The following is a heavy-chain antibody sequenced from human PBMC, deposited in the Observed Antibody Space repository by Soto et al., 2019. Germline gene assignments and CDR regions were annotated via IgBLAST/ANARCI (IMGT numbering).Heavy chain of an antibody. J-gene: IGHJ6*02. V-gene: IGHV6-1*01. D-gene: IGHD1-26*01. Sequence: PSQPLSLTCAISWDSFSSNSAACNCIRQSPSRGLEWLGRTYYRSKWYNDYAVSVKSRITINPDTSKNQFSLQLNSVTPEDTAVYYCARDIQWGGFYYYYYGMDVWGQGTTVTVSS. CDR3: ARDIQWGGFYYYYYGMDV. CDR2: TYYRSKWYN. CDR1: WDSFSSNSAA.